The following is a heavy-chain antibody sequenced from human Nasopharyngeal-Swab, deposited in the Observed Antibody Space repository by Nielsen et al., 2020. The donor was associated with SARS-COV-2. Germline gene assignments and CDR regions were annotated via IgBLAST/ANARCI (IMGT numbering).Heavy chain of an antibody. D-gene: IGHD3-22*01. J-gene: IGHJ4*02. CDR1: GEPSSGYY. CDR2: IFYSGST. Sequence: SETLSLTCAIYGEPSSGYYWTWIRQPPGKGLEWIGNIFYSGSTYYNPSLKSRVTIFVDTSKNQFSLKLSSVTAADTAVYYCARHPYYYYSRGYYSPVTVDSWGQGTLVTVSS. V-gene: IGHV4-34*12. CDR3: ARHPYYYYSRGYYSPVTVDS.